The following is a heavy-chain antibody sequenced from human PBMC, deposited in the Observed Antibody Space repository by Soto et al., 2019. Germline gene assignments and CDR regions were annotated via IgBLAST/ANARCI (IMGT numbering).Heavy chain of an antibody. CDR1: GLTFRSYA. J-gene: IGHJ4*02. D-gene: IGHD6-19*01. Sequence: GGSLRLSCASSGLTFRSYAMNWVRQAPGKGLEWVSAISGSGRSTDYADSVEGRFTISRDNSKNTLYLQMSSLRAEDTAVYYCAKAGGIAVPGSHLDYWGQGTLVTVSS. CDR3: AKAGGIAVPGSHLDY. CDR2: ISGSGRST. V-gene: IGHV3-23*01.